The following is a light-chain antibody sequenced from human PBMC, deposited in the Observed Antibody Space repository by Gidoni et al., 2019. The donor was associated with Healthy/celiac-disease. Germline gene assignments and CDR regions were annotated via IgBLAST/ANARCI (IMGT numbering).Light chain of an antibody. CDR2: AAS. CDR3: QQSYSTPQMYT. CDR1: QSMSSY. J-gene: IGKJ2*01. V-gene: IGKV1-39*01. Sequence: DIQMPQSPSSLSASVGDRVTITCRARQSMSSYLNWYQQKPGKAPKLLIYAASSLQSGVPSRFSGSGSGTDFTLTISSLQPEDFATYYCQQSYSTPQMYTFGQGTKLEIK.